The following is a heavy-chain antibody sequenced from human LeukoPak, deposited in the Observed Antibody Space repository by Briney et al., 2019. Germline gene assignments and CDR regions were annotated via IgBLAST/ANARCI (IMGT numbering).Heavy chain of an antibody. D-gene: IGHD3-22*01. V-gene: IGHV4-38-2*02. Sequence: SETLSLTCTVSGYSISSGYYWGWIRQPPGKGLEWIGSIYHSGSTYYNPSLKSRVTISVDTSKNQFSLKLSSVTAADTAVYYCARDRGSGSINWFDPWGQGTLVTVSS. CDR1: GYSISSGYY. J-gene: IGHJ5*02. CDR2: IYHSGST. CDR3: ARDRGSGSINWFDP.